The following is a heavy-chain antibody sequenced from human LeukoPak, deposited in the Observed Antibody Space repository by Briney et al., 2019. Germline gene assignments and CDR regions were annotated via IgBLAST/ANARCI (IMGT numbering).Heavy chain of an antibody. J-gene: IGHJ4*02. D-gene: IGHD2-15*01. CDR3: GRGGGPYVEGVY. CDR2: IKEEGDEI. V-gene: IGHV3-7*01. CDR1: GSTFSNFW. Sequence: PGGSLRVSCVASGSTFSNFWMTWFRQAPGKGLERVANIKEEGDEIYYEDSVKGRFTISRDNAKKSVYLQMNGLRVEDTAVYYCGRGGGPYVEGVYWPQGALGTVSS.